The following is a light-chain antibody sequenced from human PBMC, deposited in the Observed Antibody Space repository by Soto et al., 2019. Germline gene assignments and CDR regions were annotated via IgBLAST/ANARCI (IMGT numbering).Light chain of an antibody. CDR2: SAS. J-gene: IGKJ4*01. CDR1: HSVSTY. Sequence: DIQMTQSPSSLSASVGDRVTITCRASHSVSTYLNWFQLKPGKAPRLLIYSASRLQSAVPSRFSGSGSGTDFTHTISSLQPEDFATYYCQQSYSTPLTFGGGTKVDFK. CDR3: QQSYSTPLT. V-gene: IGKV1-39*01.